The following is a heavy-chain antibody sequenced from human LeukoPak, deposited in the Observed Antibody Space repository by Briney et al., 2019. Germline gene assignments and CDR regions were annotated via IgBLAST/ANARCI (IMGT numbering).Heavy chain of an antibody. J-gene: IGHJ6*03. CDR2: ISSSGSSI. V-gene: IGHV3-11*04. Sequence: GGSLRLSCAASGFTFSDYYMSWIRQTPRKGLEWVSYISSSGSSIYCADSVKGRFTISGDNSKNTLYLQMYSLRAEDTAVYYCARDPEVTIFGVGPYYYYMDVWGKGTTVTVSS. CDR3: ARDPEVTIFGVGPYYYYMDV. CDR1: GFTFSDYY. D-gene: IGHD3-3*01.